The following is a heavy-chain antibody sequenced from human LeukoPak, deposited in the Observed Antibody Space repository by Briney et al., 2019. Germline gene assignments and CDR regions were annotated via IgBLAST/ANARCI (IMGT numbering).Heavy chain of an antibody. D-gene: IGHD6-19*01. CDR1: RYTFTSCD. J-gene: IGHJ4*02. V-gene: IGHV1-8*01. Sequence: ASVKVSCKASRYTFTSCDINWVRQATGQGLEWMGWMNPNSGNTGYGQSFQGTITMTRDISIGTAYMELSNLTSEDTAIYYCTRGSSGRRDNWGQGTLVTVSA. CDR2: MNPNSGNT. CDR3: TRGSSGRRDN.